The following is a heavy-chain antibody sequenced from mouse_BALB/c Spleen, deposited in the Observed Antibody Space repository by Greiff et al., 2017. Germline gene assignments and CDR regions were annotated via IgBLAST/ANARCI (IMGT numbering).Heavy chain of an antibody. D-gene: IGHD4-1*01. CDR3: ARGLGRQGWFAY. V-gene: IGHV1-9*01. CDR1: GYTFSSYW. Sequence: VQLQQSGAELMKPGASVKISCKATGYTFSSYWIEWVKQRPGHGLEWIGEILPGSGSTNYNEKFKGKATFTADTSSNTAYMQLSSLTSEDSAVYYCARGLGRQGWFAYWGQGTLVTVSA. CDR2: ILPGSGST. J-gene: IGHJ3*01.